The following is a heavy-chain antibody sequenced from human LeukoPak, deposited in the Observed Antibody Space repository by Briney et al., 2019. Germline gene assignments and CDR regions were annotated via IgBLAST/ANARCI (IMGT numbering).Heavy chain of an antibody. V-gene: IGHV3-23*01. CDR3: AKWGDYDILTGYYDSDY. CDR1: GFIFSNYA. D-gene: IGHD3-9*01. CDR2: IVGRGSST. Sequence: GASLRLSCAAPGFIFSNYAMSWVRQAPGKGLEWVSAIVGRGSSTYYADSVKGRFTISRDNSKNTLYLQLNRLRAEDTAVYYCAKWGDYDILTGYYDSDYWGQGTLVTVSS. J-gene: IGHJ4*02.